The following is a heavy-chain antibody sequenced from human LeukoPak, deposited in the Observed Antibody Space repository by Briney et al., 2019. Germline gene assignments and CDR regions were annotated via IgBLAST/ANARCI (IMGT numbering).Heavy chain of an antibody. CDR2: IRYDGSNK. CDR1: GFTFSSYG. J-gene: IGHJ4*02. D-gene: IGHD3-10*01. V-gene: IGHV3-30*02. Sequence: GGSLRLSCAASGFTFSSYGMHWVRQAPGKGLEWVAFIRYDGSNKYYADSVKGRFTISRDNSKNTLYLQMNSLRAEDTAVYYCAKGGARITMVRGASYYFDYWGQGTLVTVSS. CDR3: AKGGARITMVRGASYYFDY.